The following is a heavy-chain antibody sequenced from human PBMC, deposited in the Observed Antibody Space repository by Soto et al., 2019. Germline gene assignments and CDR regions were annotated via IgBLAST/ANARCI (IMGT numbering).Heavy chain of an antibody. J-gene: IGHJ1*01. Sequence: ASVKVSCKASGYTFTSYGISWVRQAPGQGLEWMGWISAYNGNTNYAQKLQGRVTMTTDTSTSTAYMELRSLRSDDTAVYYCARDVGTVTTVYFQHWGQGTLVTVSS. CDR1: GYTFTSYG. CDR3: ARDVGTVTTVYFQH. CDR2: ISAYNGNT. V-gene: IGHV1-18*01. D-gene: IGHD4-17*01.